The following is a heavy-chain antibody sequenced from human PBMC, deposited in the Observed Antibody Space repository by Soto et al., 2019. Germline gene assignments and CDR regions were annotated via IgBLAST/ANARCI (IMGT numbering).Heavy chain of an antibody. CDR1: GFTFSSYG. Sequence: QVQLVESGGGVVQPGRSLRLSCAASGFTFSSYGMHWVRQAPGKGLEWVAVIWYDGSNKYYADSVKGRFTISRDNSKNTLYLQMNSLRAEDTAVYYCARDPGGGGIAAAWVDYWGQGTLVTVSS. V-gene: IGHV3-33*01. CDR3: ARDPGGGGIAAAWVDY. J-gene: IGHJ4*02. D-gene: IGHD6-13*01. CDR2: IWYDGSNK.